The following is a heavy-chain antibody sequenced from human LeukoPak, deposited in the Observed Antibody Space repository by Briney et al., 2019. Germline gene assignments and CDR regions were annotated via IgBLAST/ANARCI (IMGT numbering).Heavy chain of an antibody. CDR1: GYSFTAYY. CDR2: INPNSGGT. D-gene: IGHD2-2*01. J-gene: IGHJ4*02. CDR3: ARVLGVTAGIDY. Sequence: ASVKVSCKASGYSFTAYYIHWVRQAPGQGLEWMGWINPNSGGTKYEQKFQGRVTMTRDTSISTAYMELSRLRSDDTAVYYCARVLGVTAGIDYWGQGTLVTVSS. V-gene: IGHV1-2*02.